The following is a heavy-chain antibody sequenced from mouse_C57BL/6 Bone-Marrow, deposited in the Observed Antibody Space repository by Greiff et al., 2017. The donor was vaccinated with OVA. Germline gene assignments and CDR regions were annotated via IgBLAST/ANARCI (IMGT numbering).Heavy chain of an antibody. J-gene: IGHJ1*03. CDR3: AREDYYDLYVGV. CDR2: IYPGDGDT. Sequence: QVQLKQSGPELVKPGASVKISCKASGYAFSSSWMNWVKQRPGKGLEWIGRIYPGDGDTNYNGKFKGKATLTADKSSSTAYMQLSSLTSEDSAVFFFAREDYYDLYVGVRVTGTTVNVSS. V-gene: IGHV1-82*01. CDR1: GYAFSSSW. D-gene: IGHD1-1*01.